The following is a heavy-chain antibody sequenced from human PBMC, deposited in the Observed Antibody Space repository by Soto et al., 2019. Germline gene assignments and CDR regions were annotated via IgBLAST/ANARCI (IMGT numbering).Heavy chain of an antibody. Sequence: GGSLRLSCAASGFTFSGSSMHWVRQASGKGLKWVGRIRSKVNSYATAYAASVEGRFIISRDDSKNTTYLQMNSLKTEDTAVYYCARESNYYNSRVIDSWAQGTLVTVS. CDR2: IRSKVNSYAT. J-gene: IGHJ4*02. CDR3: ARESNYYNSRVIDS. V-gene: IGHV3-73*01. CDR1: GFTFSGSS. D-gene: IGHD3-22*01.